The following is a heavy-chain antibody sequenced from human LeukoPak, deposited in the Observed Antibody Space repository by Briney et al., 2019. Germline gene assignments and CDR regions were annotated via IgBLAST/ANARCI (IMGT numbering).Heavy chain of an antibody. CDR2: IYYSGST. CDR3: ARDSGYGDAFDI. CDR1: GGSISSSSYY. J-gene: IGHJ3*02. Sequence: PSETLSLTCTVSGGSISSSSYYWGWIRQPPGKGLEWIGYIYYSGSTNYNPSLKSRVTISVDTSKNQFSLKLSSVTAADTAVYYCARDSGYGDAFDIWGQGTMVTVSS. V-gene: IGHV4-61*01. D-gene: IGHD5-12*01.